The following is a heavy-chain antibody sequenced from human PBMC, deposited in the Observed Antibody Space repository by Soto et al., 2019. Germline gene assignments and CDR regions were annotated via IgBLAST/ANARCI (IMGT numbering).Heavy chain of an antibody. CDR1: GFTFSSYA. Sequence: MRLSCAASGFTFSSYAMSWVRQAPGKGLEWVTAISGSGGSTYYATSEKGRFTISRDKSKNTLYLQLNSLRAEDTAVYYCATVLWSGPLPFFYYWC. D-gene: IGHD3-10*01. V-gene: IGHV3-23*01. J-gene: IGHJ4*01. CDR3: ATVLWSGPLPFFYY. CDR2: ISGSGGST.